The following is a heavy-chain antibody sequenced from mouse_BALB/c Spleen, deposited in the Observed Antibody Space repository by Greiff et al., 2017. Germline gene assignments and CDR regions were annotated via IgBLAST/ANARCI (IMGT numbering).Heavy chain of an antibody. J-gene: IGHJ4*01. CDR3: NAGRNAMDY. Sequence: VQLQQSGAELVRSGASVKLSCTASGFNIKDYYMHWVKQRPEQGLEWIGWIDPENGDTEYAPKFQGKATMTADTSSNTAYLQLSSLTSEDTAVYYCNAGRNAMDYGGQGTSVTVSS. CDR2: IDPENGDT. V-gene: IGHV14-4*02. CDR1: GFNIKDYY.